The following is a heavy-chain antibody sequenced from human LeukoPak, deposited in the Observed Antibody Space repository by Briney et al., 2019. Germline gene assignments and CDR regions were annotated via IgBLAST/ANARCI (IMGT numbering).Heavy chain of an antibody. J-gene: IGHJ6*03. V-gene: IGHV1-8*03. CDR3: ASGGTTYYYYYYLDV. CDR2: MNPNSGNT. D-gene: IGHD1/OR15-1a*01. CDR1: GYTFTSYD. Sequence: ASVKVSCKASGYTFTSYDINWVRQATGQGLEWMGWMNPNSGNTGYAQKFQGRVTITRNTSISTTYMELRSLRSEDKAVYYCASGGTTYYYYYYLDVWGKGTTVTVSS.